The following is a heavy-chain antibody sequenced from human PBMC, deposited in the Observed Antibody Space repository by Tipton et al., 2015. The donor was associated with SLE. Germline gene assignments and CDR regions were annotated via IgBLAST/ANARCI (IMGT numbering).Heavy chain of an antibody. CDR2: RYYSGTAH. Sequence: TLSITCTVSGDSIARSSFYWGWIRQPPGKGLEWIGSRYYSGTAHYENPSLKSLVTISIETSNNQFSLRLTPVTAADTAVYFCASDRRGWYFDLWGRGTLVTVSS. CDR3: ASDRRGWYFDL. J-gene: IGHJ2*01. V-gene: IGHV4-39*07. CDR1: GDSIARSSFY. D-gene: IGHD3-10*01.